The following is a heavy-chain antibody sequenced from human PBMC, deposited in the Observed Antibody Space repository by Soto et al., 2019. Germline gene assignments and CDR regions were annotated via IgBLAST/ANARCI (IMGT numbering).Heavy chain of an antibody. CDR1: GFTFSSYA. CDR3: ASRSSGWFFDY. CDR2: ISGSGDST. Sequence: EVQLLESGGGLVQPGGSLRLSCAASGFTFSSYAMNWDRQAPGKGLEWVSVISGSGDSTYYADSVKGRFTISRDNSKNTLHLQMNSLRAEDTAVYYCASRSSGWFFDYWGQGTLVTVSS. V-gene: IGHV3-23*01. J-gene: IGHJ4*02. D-gene: IGHD6-19*01.